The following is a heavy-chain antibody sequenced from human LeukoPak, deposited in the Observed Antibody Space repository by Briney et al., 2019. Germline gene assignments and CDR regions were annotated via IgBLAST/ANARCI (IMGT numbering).Heavy chain of an antibody. CDR1: GGSFSGYY. V-gene: IGHV4-34*01. CDR2: INHSGST. J-gene: IGHJ4*02. CDR3: ARHRSGWLQSSFDY. D-gene: IGHD5-24*01. Sequence: SETLSLTCTVYGGSFSGYYWSWIRQPPGKGLEWIGEINHSGSTNYNPSLKSRVTISVDTSKNQFSLKLSAVTAADTAVYYCARHRSGWLQSSFDYWGQGTLVTVSS.